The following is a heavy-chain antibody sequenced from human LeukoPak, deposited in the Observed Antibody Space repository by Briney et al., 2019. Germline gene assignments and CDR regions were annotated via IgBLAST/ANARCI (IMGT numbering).Heavy chain of an antibody. CDR3: AIGNFGDYD. CDR2: IKQDGSEK. Sequence: GGSLRLSCTASGFTFSGFWMGWVRQAPRKGLEWVAHIKQDGSEKYYVDSVKGRFTISRDNAENSLFLQMNSLRAEDTSVYYCAIGNFGDYDWGQGTLVTVSS. D-gene: IGHD4-17*01. CDR1: GFTFSGFW. J-gene: IGHJ4*02. V-gene: IGHV3-7*01.